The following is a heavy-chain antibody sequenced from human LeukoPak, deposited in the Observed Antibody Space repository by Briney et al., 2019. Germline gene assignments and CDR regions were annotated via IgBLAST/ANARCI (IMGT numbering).Heavy chain of an antibody. Sequence: GGSLRLSCAASGFTLSGYSMNWVRQAPGKGLEWVSFISSSSTYRYYANSVKGRFTISRDNAKNSLYLQMNSLRAEDTAVYYCASRYCTSTNCYAFDVWGQGTMVTVSS. CDR1: GFTLSGYS. D-gene: IGHD2-2*01. J-gene: IGHJ3*01. CDR2: ISSSSTYR. CDR3: ASRYCTSTNCYAFDV. V-gene: IGHV3-21*01.